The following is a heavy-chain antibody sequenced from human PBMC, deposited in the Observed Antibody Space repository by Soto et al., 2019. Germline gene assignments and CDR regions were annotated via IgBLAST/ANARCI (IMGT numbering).Heavy chain of an antibody. Sequence: SLRLSCAASGFTFSNYAMNWVRQAPGKGLEWVSVITGSGSSPFYADSVKGRFTISRDNSKNTLYLQMNSLRADDTALYYCAKSRWGPVADSSDYWGQGTLVTVSS. D-gene: IGHD3-22*01. CDR1: GFTFSNYA. CDR3: AKSRWGPVADSSDY. J-gene: IGHJ4*02. V-gene: IGHV3-23*01. CDR2: ITGSGSSP.